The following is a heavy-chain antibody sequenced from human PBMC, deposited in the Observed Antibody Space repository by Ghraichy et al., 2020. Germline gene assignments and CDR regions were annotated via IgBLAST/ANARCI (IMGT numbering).Heavy chain of an antibody. J-gene: IGHJ3*02. CDR2: IYYSGST. D-gene: IGHD7-27*01. V-gene: IGHV4-31*01. CDR1: GGSISSGGYY. CDR3: ARTNMDNWGYAFDI. Sequence: LSLTCTVSGGSISSGGYYWSWIRQHPGKGLEWIGYIYYSGSTYYNPSLKSLVTISVDTSKNQFSLKLSSVTAADTAVYYCARTNMDNWGYAFDIWGQGTMVTVSS.